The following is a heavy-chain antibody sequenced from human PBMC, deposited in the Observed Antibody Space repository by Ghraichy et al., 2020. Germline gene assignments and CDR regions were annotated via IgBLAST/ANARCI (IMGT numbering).Heavy chain of an antibody. D-gene: IGHD2-2*01. J-gene: IGHJ6*02. CDR1: GFTFSSYA. CDR2: MSGSGGST. V-gene: IGHV3-23*01. Sequence: GGSLRLSCAASGFTFSSYAMSWVRQAPGKGLEWVSAMSGSGGSTYYADSVKGRFTISRDNSKNTLYLQMYSLRAEDTAVYYCATAQNIVVVPAAPYYYYGLDVWGQGTTVTVSS. CDR3: ATAQNIVVVPAAPYYYYGLDV.